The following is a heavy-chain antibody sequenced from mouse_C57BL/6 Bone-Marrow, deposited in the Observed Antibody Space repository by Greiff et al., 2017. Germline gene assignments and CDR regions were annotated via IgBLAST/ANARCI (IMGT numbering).Heavy chain of an antibody. V-gene: IGHV10-1*01. CDR2: IRSKSNNYAT. CDR1: GFSFNTYA. J-gene: IGHJ2*01. CDR3: VARGFDY. Sequence: DVQLVESGGGLVQPKGSLKLSCAASGFSFNTYAMNWVRQAPGKGLEWVARIRSKSNNYATYYAESVKDRFTISRDDSESMLYLQMNNLKTEATDMYYCVARGFDYWGRGTTLTVSS.